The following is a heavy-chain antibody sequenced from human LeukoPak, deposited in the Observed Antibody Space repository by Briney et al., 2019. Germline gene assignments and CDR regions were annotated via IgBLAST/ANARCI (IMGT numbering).Heavy chain of an antibody. CDR1: GFTFSSYS. V-gene: IGHV3-21*04. CDR2: ISRSSNYK. CDR3: AKGYYDSSGYPNWFDP. J-gene: IGHJ5*02. D-gene: IGHD3-22*01. Sequence: PGGSLRLSCAASGFTFSSYSMNWVRQAPGKGLEWVSSISRSSNYKYYADSVKGRFTISRDNAKNSLYLQMNSLRAEDTAVYYCAKGYYDSSGYPNWFDPWGQGTLVTVSS.